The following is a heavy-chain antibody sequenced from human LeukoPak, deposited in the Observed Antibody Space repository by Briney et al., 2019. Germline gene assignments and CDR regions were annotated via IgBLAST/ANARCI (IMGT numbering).Heavy chain of an antibody. V-gene: IGHV5-51*01. CDR1: GYSFTSYW. D-gene: IGHD6-19*01. CDR3: ARSTSSGWYESDY. Sequence: RTGESLKISCKGSGYSFTSYWIGWVRQMPGKGLEWMGIIYPGDSDTRYSPSFQGQVTISADKSNSTAYLQWSSLKASDTAMYYCARSTSSGWYESDYWGQGTLVTVSS. CDR2: IYPGDSDT. J-gene: IGHJ4*02.